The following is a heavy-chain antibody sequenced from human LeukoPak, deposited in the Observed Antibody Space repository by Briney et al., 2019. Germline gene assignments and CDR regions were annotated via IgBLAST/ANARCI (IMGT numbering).Heavy chain of an antibody. J-gene: IGHJ3*02. V-gene: IGHV1-69*04. D-gene: IGHD3-22*01. CDR2: IIPILGIA. CDR1: GGTFSSYA. Sequence: SVKVSCKASGGTFSSYAISWVRQAPGQGLEWMGRIIPILGIANYAQKLQGRVTITADKSTSTAYMELSSLRSEDTAVYYCASPYYDSSGSTSAFDIWGQGTMVTVSS. CDR3: ASPYYDSSGSTSAFDI.